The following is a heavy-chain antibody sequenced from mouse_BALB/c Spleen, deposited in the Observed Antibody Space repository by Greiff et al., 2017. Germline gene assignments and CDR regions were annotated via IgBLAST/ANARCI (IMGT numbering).Heavy chain of an antibody. J-gene: IGHJ2*01. CDR2: ISSGGSYT. CDR3: ARQRDSAYYFDY. CDR1: GFTFSSYA. Sequence: EVQGVESGGGLVKPGGSLKLSCAASGFTFSSYAMSWVRQTPEKRLEWVATISSGGSYTYYPDSVKGRFTISRDNAKNTLYLQMSSLRSEDTAMYYCARQRDSAYYFDYWGQGTTLTVSS. V-gene: IGHV5-9-3*01. D-gene: IGHD3-1*01.